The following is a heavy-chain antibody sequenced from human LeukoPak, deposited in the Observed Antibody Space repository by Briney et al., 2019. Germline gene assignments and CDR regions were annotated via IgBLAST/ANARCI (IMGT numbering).Heavy chain of an antibody. V-gene: IGHV4-39*01. Sequence: SETLSLTCTVSGGSISSSSYYWGWIRQPPGKGLEWIGTIYYSGGTYYNPSLRSRVTISVDTSKNQFSLKLSSVTAADTAVYYCARLYCSSSTCYASDAFDIWGQGTMVTVSS. CDR2: IYYSGGT. CDR1: GGSISSSSYY. J-gene: IGHJ3*02. D-gene: IGHD2-2*01. CDR3: ARLYCSSSTCYASDAFDI.